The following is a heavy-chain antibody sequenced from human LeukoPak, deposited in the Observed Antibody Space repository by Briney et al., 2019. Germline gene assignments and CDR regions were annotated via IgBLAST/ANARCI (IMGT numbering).Heavy chain of an antibody. CDR1: GFTFSSYS. Sequence: GGSLRLSCAASGFTFSSYSMNWVRQAPGKGLEWVSYISSSSSTIYYADSVKGRFTISRDLSKNILDLQMNSLRAEDTAMYYCAKGGVYGSGPFDSWGQGTLVTVSS. J-gene: IGHJ5*01. CDR3: AKGGVYGSGPFDS. D-gene: IGHD3-10*01. CDR2: ISSSSSTI. V-gene: IGHV3-48*01.